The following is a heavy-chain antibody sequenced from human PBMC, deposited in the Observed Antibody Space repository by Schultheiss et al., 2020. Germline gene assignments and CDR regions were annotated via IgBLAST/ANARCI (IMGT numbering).Heavy chain of an antibody. CDR3: ARARPSYYYQSSGYGGVDY. Sequence: SQTLSLTCTVSGGSISRHYWTWIRQSPGKGLEWIGYIYYSGSTNYNPSLKSRVTISVDTSKNQFSLKLSSVTAADTAVYYCARARPSYYYQSSGYGGVDYWGQGTLVTVSS. V-gene: IGHV4-59*11. CDR1: GGSISRHY. J-gene: IGHJ4*02. CDR2: IYYSGST. D-gene: IGHD3-22*01.